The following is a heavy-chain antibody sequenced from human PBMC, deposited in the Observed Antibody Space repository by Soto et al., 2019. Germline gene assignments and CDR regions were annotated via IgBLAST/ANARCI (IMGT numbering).Heavy chain of an antibody. CDR2: IIPNSGGT. Sequence: GSSVKVSCKASGGTFSSYAISWVRQAPGQGLEWMGGIIPNSGGTNYAQKFQGWVTMTRDTSISTAYMELSRLRSDDTAVYYCARGWRGIFGAVRHFDDWGQGPLVTVSS. CDR3: ARGWRGIFGAVRHFDD. CDR1: GGTFSSYA. D-gene: IGHD3-3*01. V-gene: IGHV1-2*04. J-gene: IGHJ4*02.